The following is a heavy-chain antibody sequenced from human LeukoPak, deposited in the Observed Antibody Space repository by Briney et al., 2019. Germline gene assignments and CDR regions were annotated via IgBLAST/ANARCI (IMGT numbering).Heavy chain of an antibody. D-gene: IGHD3-22*01. CDR2: ISYDGSNK. CDR3: ARGQPNYYDSSGYYPGAFDI. V-gene: IGHV3-30-3*01. J-gene: IGHJ3*02. Sequence: GGSLRLSCAASGFTFSSYAMHWVRQAPGKGLEWVAVISYDGSNKYYAGSVKGRFTISRDNSKNTLYLQMNSLRAEDTAVYYCARGQPNYYDSSGYYPGAFDIWGQGTMVTVPS. CDR1: GFTFSSYA.